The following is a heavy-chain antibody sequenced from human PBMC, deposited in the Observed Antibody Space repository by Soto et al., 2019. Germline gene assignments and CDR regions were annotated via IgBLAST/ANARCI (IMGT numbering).Heavy chain of an antibody. CDR1: GGSISSYY. V-gene: IGHV4-59*01. D-gene: IGHD3-9*01. Sequence: SETLSLTCTVSGGSISSYYWSWIRQPPGKGLEWIGYIYYSGSTNYNPSLKSRVTISVDTSKNQFSLKLSSVTAADTAVYYCARATVPPDILSKEYYFDYWGQGTLVTVSS. CDR3: ARATVPPDILSKEYYFDY. CDR2: IYYSGST. J-gene: IGHJ4*02.